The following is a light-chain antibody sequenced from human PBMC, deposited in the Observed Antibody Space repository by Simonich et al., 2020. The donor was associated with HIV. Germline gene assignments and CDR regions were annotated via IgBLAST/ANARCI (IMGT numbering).Light chain of an antibody. CDR2: EGS. V-gene: IGLV2-23*01. CDR1: SSDVGSYNF. J-gene: IGLJ3*02. CDR3: CSYAGSRTWV. Sequence: QSALTQPASVSGSPGQSITISCTGTSSDVGSYNFVSWYQQHPGKAPKLMIYEGSKWPSGVSNRFSGSKSGNTVSLTISGLQAEDEADYYCCSYAGSRTWVFGGGTKLTVL.